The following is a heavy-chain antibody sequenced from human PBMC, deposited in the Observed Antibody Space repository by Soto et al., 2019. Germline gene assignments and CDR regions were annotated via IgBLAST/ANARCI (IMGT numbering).Heavy chain of an antibody. CDR1: GGSSSSYY. CDR2: MNNIGRT. V-gene: IGHV4-59*01. J-gene: IGHJ5*02. Sequence: TLSLTCTVSGGSSSSYYWSWIRQPPGKGLERIGYMNNIGRTNYNPSLKSRVTISLDTSKNQFSLKVRSVIAADTAVYYCARSFCSDAVPCNWFDPWGQGTLVTVSS. D-gene: IGHD2-15*01. CDR3: ARSFCSDAVPCNWFDP.